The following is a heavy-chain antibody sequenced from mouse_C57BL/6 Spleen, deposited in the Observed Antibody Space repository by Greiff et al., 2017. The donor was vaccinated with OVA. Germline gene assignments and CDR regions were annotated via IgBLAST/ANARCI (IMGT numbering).Heavy chain of an antibody. CDR1: GYAFSSSW. D-gene: IGHD3-3*01. Sequence: VQLQQSGPELVKPGASVKISCKASGYAFSSSWMNWVKQRPGKGLEWIGRIYPGDGDTNYNGKFKGKATLTADKSSSTAYMQLSSLTSEDSAVYFCARDRDGIAYWGQGTLVTVSA. CDR3: ARDRDGIAY. V-gene: IGHV1-82*01. CDR2: IYPGDGDT. J-gene: IGHJ3*01.